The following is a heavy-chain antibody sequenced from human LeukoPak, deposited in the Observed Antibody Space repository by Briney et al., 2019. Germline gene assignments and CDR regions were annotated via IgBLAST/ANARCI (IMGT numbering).Heavy chain of an antibody. V-gene: IGHV3-21*01. D-gene: IGHD6-19*01. Sequence: PGGSLRLSCAASGFTFSTYSMNWVRQAPGKGLEWVSSITGSSSYIYYADSMKGRFTISRDNAKNSLYLQMSSLRAEDTAVYYRARYRSSGWYDYWGQGSLLTVSS. CDR1: GFTFSTYS. J-gene: IGHJ4*02. CDR2: ITGSSSYI. CDR3: ARYRSSGWYDY.